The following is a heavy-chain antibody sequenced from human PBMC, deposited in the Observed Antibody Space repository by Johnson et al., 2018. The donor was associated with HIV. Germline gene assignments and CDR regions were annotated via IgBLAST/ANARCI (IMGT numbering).Heavy chain of an antibody. D-gene: IGHD2-15*01. CDR1: GFIFSTYG. Sequence: QVQVVESGGGVVQPGRSVRLYCAASGFIFSTYGMHWVRQAPGKGLEWVAVIWYDGSNEYYADSVKGRFTISRDNSKNTLYLQMSSLRVDDTAVYYCAKGQVARGPLDIWGQGTMVTVSS. V-gene: IGHV3-33*06. CDR3: AKGQVARGPLDI. CDR2: IWYDGSNE. J-gene: IGHJ3*02.